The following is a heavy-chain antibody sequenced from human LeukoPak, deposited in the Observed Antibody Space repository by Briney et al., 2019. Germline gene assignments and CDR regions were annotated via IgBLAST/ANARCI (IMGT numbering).Heavy chain of an antibody. CDR2: IYSGGST. Sequence: PGGSLRLSCAASGFTVSSNYMSWVRQAPGKGLEWVSVIYSGGSTYYADSVKGRFTISRDNSKNTLYLQMNSLRAGDTAVYYCARDYGDDEGWFDPWGQGTLVTVSS. CDR1: GFTVSSNY. D-gene: IGHD4-17*01. V-gene: IGHV3-66*02. CDR3: ARDYGDDEGWFDP. J-gene: IGHJ5*02.